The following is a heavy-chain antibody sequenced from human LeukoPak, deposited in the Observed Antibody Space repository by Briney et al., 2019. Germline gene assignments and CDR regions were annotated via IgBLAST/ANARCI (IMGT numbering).Heavy chain of an antibody. CDR2: IYTSGST. CDR1: GVSISSYY. D-gene: IGHD5-12*01. CDR3: ARNDSGYSGSGVAY. J-gene: IGHJ4*02. Sequence: SETLSLTCSVSGVSISSYYWSWIRQPAGKGLELIGRIYTSGSTNYNPSLKSRVTMSLDTSRNQFSLKLSSVTAADTAVYYCARNDSGYSGSGVAYWGQGTLVTVSS. V-gene: IGHV4-4*07.